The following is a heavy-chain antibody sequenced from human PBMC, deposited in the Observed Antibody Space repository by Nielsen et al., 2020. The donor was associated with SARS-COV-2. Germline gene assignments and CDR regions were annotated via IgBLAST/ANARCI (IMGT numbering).Heavy chain of an antibody. CDR3: AKSLSHIGSGSYY. CDR2: ISSSGGST. CDR1: GFIFSSYA. J-gene: IGHJ4*02. D-gene: IGHD1-26*01. Sequence: GESLKISCAASGFIFSSYAMSWVRQAPGKGLEWVSAISSSGGSTYYADSVKGRVTISRDNSRNTLYLQMNSLRAEDTAVYYCAKSLSHIGSGSYYWGQGTLVTVSS. V-gene: IGHV3-23*01.